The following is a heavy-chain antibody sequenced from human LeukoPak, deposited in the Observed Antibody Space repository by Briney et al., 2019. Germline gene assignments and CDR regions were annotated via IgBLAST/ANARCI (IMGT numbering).Heavy chain of an antibody. CDR2: ISGSGGST. Sequence: PGGSLRLSCAASGFTFSSYAMSWVRQAPGKGLGWVSAISGSGGSTYYADSVKGRFTISRDNSKNTLYLQMNSLRAEDTAVYYCAKDVTVVVITIDYWGQGTLVTVSS. V-gene: IGHV3-23*01. D-gene: IGHD3-22*01. CDR1: GFTFSSYA. CDR3: AKDVTVVVITIDY. J-gene: IGHJ4*02.